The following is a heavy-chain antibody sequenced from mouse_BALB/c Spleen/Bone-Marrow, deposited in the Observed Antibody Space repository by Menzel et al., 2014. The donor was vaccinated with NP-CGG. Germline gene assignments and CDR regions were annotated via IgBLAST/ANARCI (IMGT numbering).Heavy chain of an antibody. CDR3: ARDDYGRDY. D-gene: IGHD1-1*01. CDR2: IRNKPNGYTT. V-gene: IGHV7-3*02. Sequence: EVQLVESGGGLVQPGGSLGLSCATSGFTFTDYYMSWVRQPPGKALEWLGFIRNKPNGYTTEYSASVKGRFTISRDNSQSILYLQMNTLRAEDSATYYCARDDYGRDYWGQGTTLTVSS. J-gene: IGHJ2*01. CDR1: GFTFTDYY.